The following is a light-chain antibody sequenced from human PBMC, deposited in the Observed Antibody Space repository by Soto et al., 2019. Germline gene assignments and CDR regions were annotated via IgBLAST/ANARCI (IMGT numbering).Light chain of an antibody. CDR2: AAS. Sequence: DMQLNQAPSFLCPTIKENVTITCGASHFISTSLAWYQVKPVKAPKLLIYAASSLQSGVPSRFSGSGSGTDFTLTISSLQPEDFATYYCQQSYITPLTFGQLGKVDIK. V-gene: IGKV1-39*01. J-gene: IGKJ1*01. CDR3: QQSYITPLT. CDR1: HFISTS.